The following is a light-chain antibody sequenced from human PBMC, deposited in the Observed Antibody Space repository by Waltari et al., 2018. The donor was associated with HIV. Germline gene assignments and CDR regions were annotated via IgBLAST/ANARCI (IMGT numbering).Light chain of an antibody. J-gene: IGLJ2*01. V-gene: IGLV2-14*01. Sequence: QSALPQPASVSGSPGQSITIPCTGTRRDVGASMYVSWYQQPAAKAPKLIIFEVSNRPSGISNRFSGSKSGNTASLTISGLQTEDEADYYCASFTTNRILVFGGGTKVTVL. CDR1: RRDVGASMY. CDR3: ASFTTNRILV. CDR2: EVS.